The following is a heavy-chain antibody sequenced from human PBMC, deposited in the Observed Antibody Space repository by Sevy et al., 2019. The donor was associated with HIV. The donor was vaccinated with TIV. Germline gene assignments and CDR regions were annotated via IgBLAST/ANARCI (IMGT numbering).Heavy chain of an antibody. CDR2: IWYDGSNK. Sequence: GSLRLSCAASGFTFSSYGMHWVRQAPGKGLEWVAVIWYDGSNKYYADSVKGRFTISRDNSKNTLYLQMNSLRAEDTAVYYCARDIVATISWNFDYWGQGTLVTVSS. CDR3: ARDIVATISWNFDY. J-gene: IGHJ4*02. D-gene: IGHD5-12*01. V-gene: IGHV3-33*08. CDR1: GFTFSSYG.